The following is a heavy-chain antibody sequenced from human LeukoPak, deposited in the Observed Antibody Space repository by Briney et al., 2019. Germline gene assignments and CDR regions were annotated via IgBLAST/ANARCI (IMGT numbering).Heavy chain of an antibody. D-gene: IGHD6-25*01. J-gene: IGHJ4*02. CDR3: AKDRGYQDYFDY. V-gene: IGHV3-23*01. CDR2: ISGSGGST. Sequence: PGGSLRLSCAASGFTFPIFAMSWVRQAPGKGLEWVSAISGSGGSTYYADSVKGRFTISRDNSKNTLYLQMNSLRAEDTAVYYCAKDRGYQDYFDYWGQGTLVTVSS. CDR1: GFTFPIFA.